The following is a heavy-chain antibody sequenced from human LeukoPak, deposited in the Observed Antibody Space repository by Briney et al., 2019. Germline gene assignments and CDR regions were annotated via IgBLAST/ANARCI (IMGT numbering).Heavy chain of an antibody. D-gene: IGHD3-22*01. CDR3: ARGPMYYDSSGYHYYFDY. CDR1: GYTFTSYD. Sequence: ASVKVSCKASGYTFTSYDINWVRQATGQGLEWMGWMNPNSGNTGYAQKFQGRVTMTRNTSTSTAYMELSSLRSEDTAVYYCARGPMYYDSSGYHYYFDYWGQGTLVTVSS. V-gene: IGHV1-8*01. CDR2: MNPNSGNT. J-gene: IGHJ4*02.